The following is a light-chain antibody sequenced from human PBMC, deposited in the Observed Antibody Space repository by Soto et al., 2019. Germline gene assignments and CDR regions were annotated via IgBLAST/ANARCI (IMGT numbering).Light chain of an antibody. CDR2: DVT. CDR1: SSDVGGYNF. J-gene: IGLJ3*02. V-gene: IGLV2-14*03. Sequence: QSALTQPASVSGSPGQSITISCTGTSSDVGGYNFVSWYQQHPGNAPKLIIYDVTSRPSGVSNRFSGSKSGNAASLTISGLQAEDEALYYCNSYTTSGALVFGGGTKVTVL. CDR3: NSYTTSGALV.